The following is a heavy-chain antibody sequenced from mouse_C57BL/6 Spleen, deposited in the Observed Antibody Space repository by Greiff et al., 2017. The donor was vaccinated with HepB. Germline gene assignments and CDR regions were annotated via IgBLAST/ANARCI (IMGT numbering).Heavy chain of an antibody. CDR3: TRADGYYFLMDY. J-gene: IGHJ4*01. V-gene: IGHV1-5*01. Sequence: VQLQQSGTVLARPGASVKMSCKTSGYTFTSYWMHWVKQRPGQGLEWIGAIYPGNSDTSYNQKFKGKAKLTAVTSASTAYMELSSLPNEDSAVYYCTRADGYYFLMDYWGQGTSVTVSS. CDR1: GYTFTSYW. CDR2: IYPGNSDT. D-gene: IGHD2-3*01.